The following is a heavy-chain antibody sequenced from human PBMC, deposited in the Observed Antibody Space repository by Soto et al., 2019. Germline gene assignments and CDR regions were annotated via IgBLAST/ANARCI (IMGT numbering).Heavy chain of an antibody. CDR3: VRLIGNSWLDS. CDR1: GGTFSSYA. CDR2: IIPIFGTA. D-gene: IGHD3-16*01. J-gene: IGHJ5*01. V-gene: IGHV1-69*13. Sequence: ASVQVSCKASGGTFSSYAISWVRQAPGQGLEWMGGIIPIFGTANYDKNFQGRVTFTADESTSTAYLQLNSVLPDDTAVYYCVRLIGNSWLDSGGQGTLVTVSS.